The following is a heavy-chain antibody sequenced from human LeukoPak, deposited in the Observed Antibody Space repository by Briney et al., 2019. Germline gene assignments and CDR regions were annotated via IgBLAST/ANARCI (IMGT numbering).Heavy chain of an antibody. CDR3: ARDVVNSGYDNYFDY. CDR1: GYTFTSYG. D-gene: IGHD5-12*01. CDR2: ISAYNGNT. Sequence: ASVKVSCKASGYTFTSYGISWVRQAPGQGLEWMGWISAYNGNTNYAQKLQGRVTMTTDTSTSTAYMELRSLRSDDTAVYYCARDVVNSGYDNYFDYWGQGTLVTVSS. J-gene: IGHJ4*02. V-gene: IGHV1-18*01.